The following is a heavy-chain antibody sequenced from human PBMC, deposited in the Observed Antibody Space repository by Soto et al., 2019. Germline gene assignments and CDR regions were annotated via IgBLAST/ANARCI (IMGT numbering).Heavy chain of an antibody. J-gene: IGHJ4*02. CDR2: TSFDGSNK. D-gene: IGHD3-9*01. V-gene: IGHV3-30*18. Sequence: GGSLRLSCAASGFTFSSYGMHWVRQAPGKGLEWVAVTSFDGSNKHYADSVKGRFTISRDNSENTLYLQMNSLRAEDTAVYYCAKDGYFAEYYFHYWGQGTLVTVSS. CDR1: GFTFSSYG. CDR3: AKDGYFAEYYFHY.